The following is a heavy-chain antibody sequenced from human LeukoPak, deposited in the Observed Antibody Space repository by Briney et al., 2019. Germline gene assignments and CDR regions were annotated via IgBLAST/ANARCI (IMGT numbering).Heavy chain of an antibody. CDR3: ARAGDYYDSSGKGFDY. CDR2: IWYDGSNK. D-gene: IGHD3-22*01. J-gene: IGHJ4*02. CDR1: GFTFSTHG. V-gene: IGHV3-33*01. Sequence: PGRSLRLSCATSGFTFSTHGIHWVRQAPGKGLEWVAVIWYDGSNKYYADSVRGRFTISRDNSRNTLYLQMNSLRAEDTAIYYCARAGDYYDSSGKGFDYWGQGTLVIVSS.